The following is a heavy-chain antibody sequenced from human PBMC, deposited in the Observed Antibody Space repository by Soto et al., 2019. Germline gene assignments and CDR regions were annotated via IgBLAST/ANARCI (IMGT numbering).Heavy chain of an antibody. CDR1: GFTFGSYP. Sequence: GASLRLSCAASGFTFGSYPMLWIRQVPGKGLEWISGLYGNGGGIHYSDSVKGRFTISRDNSAYSVYLQMNNLRVDATAVYYCAKDAVAGDGVWLAHDWGQGTVVTVSS. CDR3: AKDAVAGDGVWLAHD. D-gene: IGHD4-17*01. J-gene: IGHJ4*02. V-gene: IGHV3-23*01. CDR2: LYGNGGGI.